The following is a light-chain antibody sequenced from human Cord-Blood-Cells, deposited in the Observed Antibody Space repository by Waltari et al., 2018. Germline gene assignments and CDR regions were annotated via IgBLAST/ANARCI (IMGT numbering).Light chain of an antibody. CDR2: GAS. V-gene: IGKV3-15*01. CDR3: QQHNNWYT. CDR1: QSVSSN. J-gene: IGKJ2*01. Sequence: EIVMTQSPATLSVSPGERATRSCRASQSVSSNLAWYQQKPGQAPRLLIYGASTRATGIPARFSGSADGTEFTLTISSLQSEDFAVYYCQQHNNWYTFGQGTKLEIK.